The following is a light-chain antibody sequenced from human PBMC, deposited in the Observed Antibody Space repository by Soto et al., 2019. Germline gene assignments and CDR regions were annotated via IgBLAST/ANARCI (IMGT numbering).Light chain of an antibody. Sequence: DIQMTQSPSSLSASVGDRVTITCRAGQSIRSYLNWYQQKPKKAPKLLIYAASSLQSGVPSRFSGSGSGTDFTLTISSLQPEDFATYYCQQSYSTPYTFGQGTKLEIK. CDR2: AAS. V-gene: IGKV1-39*01. CDR3: QQSYSTPYT. J-gene: IGKJ2*01. CDR1: QSIRSY.